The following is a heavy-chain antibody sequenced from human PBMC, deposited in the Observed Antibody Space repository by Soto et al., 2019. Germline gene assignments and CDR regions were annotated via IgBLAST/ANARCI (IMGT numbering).Heavy chain of an antibody. Sequence: GGSLRLSCAASGFTFNSFTMNWVRQAPGKGLEWVSSISSGTTYIYYGDSMKGRVTISRDNAKNSLDLQMNSLRAEDTAVYYCARSDSAWKYNWFDLWGQGTLVTVSS. J-gene: IGHJ5*02. CDR2: ISSGTTYI. CDR1: GFTFNSFT. CDR3: ARSDSAWKYNWFDL. D-gene: IGHD6-19*01. V-gene: IGHV3-21*01.